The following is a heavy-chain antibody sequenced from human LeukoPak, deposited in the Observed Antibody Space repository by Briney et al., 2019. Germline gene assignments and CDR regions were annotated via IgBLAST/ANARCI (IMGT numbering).Heavy chain of an antibody. Sequence: ASVKVSCKASGYTFTSYDINWVRQATGQGLEWMGWLNPNSGNTGYAQKFQGRVTMTRNTSISTAYMELSSLRSEDTAVYYCARSPTSNSYIVGATRGRGMDVWGQGTTVTVSS. D-gene: IGHD1-26*01. J-gene: IGHJ6*02. V-gene: IGHV1-8*01. CDR3: ARSPTSNSYIVGATRGRGMDV. CDR2: LNPNSGNT. CDR1: GYTFTSYD.